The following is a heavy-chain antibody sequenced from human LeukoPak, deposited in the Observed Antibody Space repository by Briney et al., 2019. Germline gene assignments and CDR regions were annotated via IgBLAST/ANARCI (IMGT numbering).Heavy chain of an antibody. CDR3: ARFGGSSWYWDY. CDR1: GYTFTGYY. Sequence: GASVKVSCKASGYTFTGYYMHWVRQAPGQGLEWMGWINPNCGGTNYAQKFQGRVTMTRDTSISTAYMELSRLRSDDTAVYYCARFGGSSWYWDYWGQGTLVTVSS. CDR2: INPNCGGT. D-gene: IGHD6-13*01. J-gene: IGHJ4*02. V-gene: IGHV1-2*02.